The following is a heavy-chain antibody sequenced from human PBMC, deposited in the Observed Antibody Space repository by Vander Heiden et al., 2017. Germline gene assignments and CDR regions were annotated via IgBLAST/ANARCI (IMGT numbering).Heavy chain of an antibody. Sequence: QVQLQQWGAGLLKPSETLSLTCAVYGGSFSGYYWSWLRQPPGKGLEWIGEINHSGSTNYNPSLKSRVTISVDTSKNQFSLKLSSVTAADTAVYYCARRRDPIYSSGSFWYFDYWGQGTLVTVSS. V-gene: IGHV4-34*01. CDR2: INHSGST. CDR3: ARRRDPIYSSGSFWYFDY. D-gene: IGHD6-19*01. CDR1: GGSFSGYY. J-gene: IGHJ4*02.